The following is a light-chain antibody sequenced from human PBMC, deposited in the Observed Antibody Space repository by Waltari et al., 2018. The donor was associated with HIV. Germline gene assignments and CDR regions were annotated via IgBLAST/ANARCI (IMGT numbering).Light chain of an antibody. J-gene: IGKJ1*01. CDR2: RAS. V-gene: IGKV1-5*03. CDR1: QRIATW. CDR3: QQYNDYWWT. Sequence: EIQMTQSPSTLSASVGDSVTITCRASQRIATWLAWYQQKPGKAPRVLIYRASILESGVPARFSGRGSGTEFTLTISSLQPDDFATYYCQQYNDYWWTFGQGTKVEIK.